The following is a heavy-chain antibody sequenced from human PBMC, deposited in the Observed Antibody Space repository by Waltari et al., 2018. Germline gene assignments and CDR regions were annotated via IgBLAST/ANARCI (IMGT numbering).Heavy chain of an antibody. V-gene: IGHV1-69*09. D-gene: IGHD2-15*01. Sequence: QERLLQSGAEVKKPGSSVKVSCQASGDTFSSYAINWVRQAPGKGGGGMGRSIPSLGWTNNAQKVQGRVTSTSDKATTTADMGLSSLRSEDTAVYYCARGGDATQTNYYYYGLDVWGQGTTVTVSS. CDR3: ARGGDATQTNYYYYGLDV. CDR1: GDTFSSYA. J-gene: IGHJ6*02. CDR2: SIPSLGWT.